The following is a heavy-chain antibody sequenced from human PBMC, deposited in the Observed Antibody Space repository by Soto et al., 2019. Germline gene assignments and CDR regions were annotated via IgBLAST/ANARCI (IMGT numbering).Heavy chain of an antibody. Sequence: QVQLVESGGGVVQPGGSLRLSCAASGFAFNTYGMHWVRQAPVKGLEWVAIIWYDGSNKYYADSVKGRFTISRDNSKNTLFLQMNSLRADDTAVYYCARDHDGSGSYSKYFGMDVWGQGTTVTVSS. CDR3: ARDHDGSGSYSKYFGMDV. CDR2: IWYDGSNK. CDR1: GFAFNTYG. J-gene: IGHJ6*02. V-gene: IGHV3-33*01. D-gene: IGHD3-10*01.